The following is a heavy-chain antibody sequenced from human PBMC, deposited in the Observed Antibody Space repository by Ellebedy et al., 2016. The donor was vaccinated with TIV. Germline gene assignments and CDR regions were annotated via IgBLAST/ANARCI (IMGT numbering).Heavy chain of an antibody. CDR3: ARDDDLADNGLGV. J-gene: IGHJ6*02. Sequence: GESLKISXAASGFTFKTYGMHWVRQAPGKGLEWVAVIVNSGKDQSYAASVQGRFTISRDNSKNTLYLEVNNLRVEDTAVYYCARDDDLADNGLGVWGQGTTVTVSS. CDR1: GFTFKTYG. V-gene: IGHV3-33*01. D-gene: IGHD3-3*01. CDR2: IVNSGKDQ.